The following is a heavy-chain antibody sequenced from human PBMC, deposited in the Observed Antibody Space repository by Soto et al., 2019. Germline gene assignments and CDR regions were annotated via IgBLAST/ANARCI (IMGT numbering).Heavy chain of an antibody. CDR1: GFTFSGSA. D-gene: IGHD3-10*01. Sequence: GGSLRLSCAASGFTFSGSAMHWGLQASGKGLEWVGRIRSKANSYATAYAASVKGRFTISRDDSKNTAYLQMNSLKTEDTAVYYCTRLEAWFGYYYGMDVWGQGTTVTVSS. V-gene: IGHV3-73*01. CDR3: TRLEAWFGYYYGMDV. J-gene: IGHJ6*02. CDR2: IRSKANSYAT.